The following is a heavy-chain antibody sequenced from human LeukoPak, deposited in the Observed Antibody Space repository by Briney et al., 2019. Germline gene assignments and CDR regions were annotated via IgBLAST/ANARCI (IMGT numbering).Heavy chain of an antibody. CDR1: GGTFSSYA. Sequence: ASVKVSCKASGGTFSSYAISWVRQAPGQGLEWMGGIIPIFGTANYAQKFQGRVTITTDESTSTAYMELSSLRSEDTAVYYCARDSDYYDSSGYSWGYFDYWGQGTLVTVSS. D-gene: IGHD3-22*01. CDR2: IIPIFGTA. V-gene: IGHV1-69*05. J-gene: IGHJ4*02. CDR3: ARDSDYYDSSGYSWGYFDY.